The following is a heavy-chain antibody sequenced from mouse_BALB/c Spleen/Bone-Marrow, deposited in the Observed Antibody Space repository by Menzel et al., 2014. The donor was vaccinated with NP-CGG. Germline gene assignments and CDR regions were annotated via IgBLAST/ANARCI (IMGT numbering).Heavy chain of an antibody. Sequence: EVKLKESGGGLVQPGGSLRLSCATSGFTFTDYYMSWVRQPPGKALEWLGFIRNKANGYTKEYSASVKGRFTISRDNSRSILYLQMNPLRAEASASYYGAREITNDYLWYIDDWGPGTTVTVSS. CDR2: IRNKANGYTK. J-gene: IGHJ1*01. V-gene: IGHV7-3*02. D-gene: IGHD2-4*01. CDR3: AREITNDYLWYIDD. CDR1: GFTFTDYY.